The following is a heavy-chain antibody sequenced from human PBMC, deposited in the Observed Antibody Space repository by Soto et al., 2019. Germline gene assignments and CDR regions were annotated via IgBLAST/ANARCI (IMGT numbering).Heavy chain of an antibody. V-gene: IGHV3-30-3*01. CDR3: ARASRKPLYYYDSSGYYSGGYFDY. J-gene: IGHJ4*02. D-gene: IGHD3-22*01. CDR1: GFTFSSYA. CDR2: ISYDGSNK. Sequence: QVQLVESGGGVVQPGRSLRLSCAASGFTFSSYAMHWVRQAPGKGLEWVAVISYDGSNKYYADSVKGRFTISRDNSKNTLYLQMNSLRAEDMAVYYCARASRKPLYYYDSSGYYSGGYFDYWGQGTLVTVSS.